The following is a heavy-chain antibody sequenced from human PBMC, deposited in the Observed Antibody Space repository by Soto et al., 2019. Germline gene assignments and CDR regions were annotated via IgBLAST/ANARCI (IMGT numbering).Heavy chain of an antibody. CDR1: GFTFSSYA. CDR2: ISGSGGST. V-gene: IGHV3-23*01. CDR3: GSGSMIVVVMDFVDV. D-gene: IGHD3-22*01. Sequence: EVQLLESGGGLVQPGGSLRLSCAASGFTFSSYAMSWVRQAPGKGLEWVSAISGSGGSTYYADSVKGRFTISRDNSKNTLYLQMNSLRAEDTALYYCGSGSMIVVVMDFVDVWGQGTTVTVSS. J-gene: IGHJ6*02.